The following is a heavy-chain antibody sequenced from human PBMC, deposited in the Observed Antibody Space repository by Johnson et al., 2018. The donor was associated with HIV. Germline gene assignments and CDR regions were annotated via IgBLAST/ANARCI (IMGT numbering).Heavy chain of an antibody. CDR1: AFTFSSYG. V-gene: IGHV3-NL1*01. J-gene: IGHJ3*01. CDR2: IFGVGDV. CDR3: ARDGRDLVTRGSFDV. D-gene: IGHD3-9*01. Sequence: QVQLVESGGGGVQPGRSLRLSCAASAFTFSSYGMHWVRQAPGTGLEWVSVIFGVGDVYYADSVKGRFTISRHKSKNMLYLQMNSLRPEDTAVYYCARDGRDLVTRGSFDVWGQGTVVTVSS.